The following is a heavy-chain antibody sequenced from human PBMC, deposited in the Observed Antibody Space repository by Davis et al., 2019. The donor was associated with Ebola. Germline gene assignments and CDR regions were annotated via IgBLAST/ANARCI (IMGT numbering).Heavy chain of an antibody. D-gene: IGHD6-6*01. V-gene: IGHV3-21*01. CDR3: AKWSSSPDYYFDY. CDR1: GFTFSTYT. J-gene: IGHJ4*02. Sequence: GESLKISCAVSGFTFSTYTMNWVRQAPGKGLEWVSSISSSGSHIYYADSVKGRFTTSRDNAKNSLYLQMDSLRAEDTAVYYCAKWSSSPDYYFDYWGQGTLVTVSS. CDR2: ISSSGSHI.